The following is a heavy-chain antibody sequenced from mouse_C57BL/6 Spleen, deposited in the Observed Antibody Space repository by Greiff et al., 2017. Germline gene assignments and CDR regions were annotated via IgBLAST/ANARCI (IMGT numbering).Heavy chain of an antibody. Sequence: VKLQESGPELVKPGASVKISCKASGYSFTSYYIHWVKQRPGQGLEWIGWISPGSGNTKYNEKFKGKATLTAYTSSSTAYMQLSSLTSEDSAVYDCARFYDYDGIYFDYGGQGTALTVSS. CDR1: GYSFTSYY. J-gene: IGHJ2*01. CDR2: ISPGSGNT. D-gene: IGHD2-4*01. CDR3: ARFYDYDGIYFDY. V-gene: IGHV1-66*01.